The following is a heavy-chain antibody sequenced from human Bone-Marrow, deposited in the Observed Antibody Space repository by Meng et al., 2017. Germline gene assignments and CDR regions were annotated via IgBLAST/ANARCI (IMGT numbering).Heavy chain of an antibody. CDR1: GGSISSSSYY. V-gene: IGHV4-39*07. J-gene: IGHJ4*02. D-gene: IGHD7-27*01. CDR2: IYYSGST. CDR3: ARDEVNWAIDY. Sequence: SETLSLTCTVSGGSISSSSYYWGWIRQPPGKGLEWIGSIYYSGSTYYNPSLKSRVTISVDTSKNRFSLKLSSVTAADTAVYYCARDEVNWAIDYWGQGTLVTVSS.